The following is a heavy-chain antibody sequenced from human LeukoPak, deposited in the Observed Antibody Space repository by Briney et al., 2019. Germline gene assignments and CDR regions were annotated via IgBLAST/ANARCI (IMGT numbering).Heavy chain of an antibody. D-gene: IGHD5-24*01. CDR3: ARSSLEMATIT. V-gene: IGHV5-51*01. CDR2: IYPGDSDT. J-gene: IGHJ5*02. Sequence: MGIIYPGDSDTRYSPSFQGQVTISADKSISTAYLQWSSLKASDTAMYYCARSSLEMATITWGQGTLVTVSS.